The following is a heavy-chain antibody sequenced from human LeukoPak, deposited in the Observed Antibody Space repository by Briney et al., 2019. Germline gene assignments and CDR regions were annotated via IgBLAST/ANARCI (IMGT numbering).Heavy chain of an antibody. CDR3: AREHYDSSGYYDDY. Sequence: SETRSLTCTVSGGSISSGGYYWSWIRQHPGKGLEWIGYIYYSGSTYYNPSLKSRDTISVDTSKNQFSLKLSSVTAADTAVYYCAREHYDSSGYYDDYWGQGTLVTVSS. V-gene: IGHV4-31*03. CDR2: IYYSGST. J-gene: IGHJ4*02. CDR1: GGSISSGGYY. D-gene: IGHD3-22*01.